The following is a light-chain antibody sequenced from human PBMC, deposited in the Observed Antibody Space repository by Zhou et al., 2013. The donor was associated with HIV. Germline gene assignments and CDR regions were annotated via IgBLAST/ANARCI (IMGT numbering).Light chain of an antibody. V-gene: IGKV3-20*01. Sequence: EIVLTQSPGTLSVSPGDTATLFCRASQSVSTSDLAWYQQKPGQAPRLLISGASNRATGIPDKFSGSGSGTDFTLTITRLGPEDFAVYYCQQYGTSPLTFGGGTKVEIK. J-gene: IGKJ4*01. CDR2: GAS. CDR1: QSVSTSD. CDR3: QQYGTSPLT.